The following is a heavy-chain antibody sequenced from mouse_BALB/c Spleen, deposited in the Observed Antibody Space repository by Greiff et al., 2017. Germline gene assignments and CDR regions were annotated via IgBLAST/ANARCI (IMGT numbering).Heavy chain of an antibody. CDR2: IRSKSNNYAT. J-gene: IGHJ3*01. CDR1: GFTFNTYA. CDR3: VRPYGNYAWFAY. Sequence: EVKVVESGGGLVQPKGSLKLSCAASGFTFNTYAMNWVRQAPGKGLEWVARIRSKSNNYATYYADSVKDRFTISRDDSQSMLYLQMNNLKTEDTAMYYCVRPYGNYAWFAYWGQGTLVTVSA. D-gene: IGHD2-1*01. V-gene: IGHV10-1*02.